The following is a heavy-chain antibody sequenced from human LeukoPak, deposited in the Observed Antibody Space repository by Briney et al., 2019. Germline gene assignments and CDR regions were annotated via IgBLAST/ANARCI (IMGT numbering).Heavy chain of an antibody. V-gene: IGHV4-59*08. D-gene: IGHD3-10*01. CDR1: GGSMTYDY. CDR3: ARHFRRDYSASGASQYYHYIDV. Sequence: SETLSLTCTVSGGSMTYDYWSWIRQTPGMRLEWLGYIYTTGSTMYNPSLKSRVTISLDTSKNQFSLRLRSVTAADTAVYYCARHFRRDYSASGASQYYHYIDVWGKGTTVTVSS. CDR2: IYTTGST. J-gene: IGHJ6*03.